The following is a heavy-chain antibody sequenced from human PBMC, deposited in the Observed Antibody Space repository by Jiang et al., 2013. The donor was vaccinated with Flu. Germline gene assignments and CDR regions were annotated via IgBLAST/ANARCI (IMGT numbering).Heavy chain of an antibody. CDR1: DFTFKYYA. D-gene: IGHD2-21*01. CDR2: IRHDGSNQ. Sequence: VQLLESGGGVVQPGGSLRLSCAASDFTFKYYAMHWVRQAPGKGLEWVAFIRHDGSNQYYTESVKGRFTISRDNSKNTLYLEMNSLRPDDTAVYYCAKDQTYSFDTSGSYFDYWGQGTLVTVSS. CDR3: AKDQTYSFDTSGSYFDY. J-gene: IGHJ4*02. V-gene: IGHV3-30*02.